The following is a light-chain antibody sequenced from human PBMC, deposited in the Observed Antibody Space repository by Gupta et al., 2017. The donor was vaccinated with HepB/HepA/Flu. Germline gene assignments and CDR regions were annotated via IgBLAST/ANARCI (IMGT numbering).Light chain of an antibody. CDR3: QSYDSSTKV. J-gene: IGLJ3*02. V-gene: IGLV6-57*03. CDR2: EDS. CDR1: SGSIASNY. Sequence: NFMLPQPHSVSESPGKTVTISCTRSSGSIASNYVQWYQQRPGSAPTTVIYEDSQRPSGVPDRFSGSIDISSNSASLTISGLKTEDEADYYCQSYDSSTKVFGGGTKLTVL.